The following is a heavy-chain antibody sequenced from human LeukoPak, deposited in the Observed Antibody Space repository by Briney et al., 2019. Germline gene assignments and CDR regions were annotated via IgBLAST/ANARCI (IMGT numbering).Heavy chain of an antibody. Sequence: PGRSLRLSCAASGFTFSSYAMHWVRQAPGKGLEWVAVISYDGSNKYYADSVKGRFTISRDNSKNTLYLQMNSLRAEDTAVYYCAKEELADWGQGTLVTVSS. J-gene: IGHJ4*02. CDR1: GFTFSSYA. CDR3: AKEELAD. V-gene: IGHV3-30-3*01. D-gene: IGHD6-13*01. CDR2: ISYDGSNK.